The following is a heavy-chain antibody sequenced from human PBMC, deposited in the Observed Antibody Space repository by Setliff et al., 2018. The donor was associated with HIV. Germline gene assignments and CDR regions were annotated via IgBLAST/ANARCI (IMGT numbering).Heavy chain of an antibody. CDR2: IRSKADKYAT. J-gene: IGHJ5*02. CDR1: GFTFSDYY. D-gene: IGHD6-19*01. CDR3: LLPCTSGWHNWADP. V-gene: IGHV3-73*01. Sequence: GSLRLSCAASGFTFSDYYMTWIRQAPGKGLEWVGRIRSKADKYATDYGASAKGRFIISRDDSKKTAYLQMSSLRAEDTAMYYCLLPCTSGWHNWADPWGQGTLVTVSS.